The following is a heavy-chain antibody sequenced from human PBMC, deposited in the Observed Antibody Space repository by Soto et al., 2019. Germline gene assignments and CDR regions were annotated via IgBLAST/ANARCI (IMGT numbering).Heavy chain of an antibody. CDR2: FFPGDFDT. CDR1: GYSFTSYW. J-gene: IGHJ6*02. Sequence: GESLKISCKGSGYSFTSYWIGWVRQMPGKGLECIGIFFPGDFDTRYSPFFQGQVTISADKFISTAYLQWSSLKASDTAMYYCAGGGVRGVITRTRDYYGMDVWGQGTTVTVSS. CDR3: AGGGVRGVITRTRDYYGMDV. V-gene: IGHV5-51*01. D-gene: IGHD3-10*01.